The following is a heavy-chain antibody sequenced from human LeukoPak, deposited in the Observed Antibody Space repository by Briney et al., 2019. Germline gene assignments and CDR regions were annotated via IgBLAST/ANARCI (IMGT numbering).Heavy chain of an antibody. CDR2: FDPEDGET. D-gene: IGHD3-22*01. J-gene: IGHJ4*02. CDR1: GYTLTELS. CDR3: ATEDYYDSSGPYY. Sequence: ASVKVSCKVSGYTLTELSMHWVRQAPGKGLEWMGGFDPEDGETIYAQKFQGRVTMTEGTSTDTAYMELSSLRSEDTAVYYCATEDYYDSSGPYYWGQGTLVTVSS. V-gene: IGHV1-24*01.